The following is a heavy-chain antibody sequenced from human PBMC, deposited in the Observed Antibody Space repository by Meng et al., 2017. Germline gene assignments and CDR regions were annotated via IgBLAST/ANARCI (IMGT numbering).Heavy chain of an antibody. V-gene: IGHV3-30*04. D-gene: IGHD3-22*01. Sequence: QVQLVESGRGVVQPGRSLRLSCAASGFAFSSYAMHWVSQAPGKGVEWVAVISYDGSNKYYADSVKGRFTISRDNSKNTLYLQMNSLRAEDTAVYYCARDFHDTGAFDYWGQGTLVTVSS. CDR3: ARDFHDTGAFDY. J-gene: IGHJ4*02. CDR2: ISYDGSNK. CDR1: GFAFSSYA.